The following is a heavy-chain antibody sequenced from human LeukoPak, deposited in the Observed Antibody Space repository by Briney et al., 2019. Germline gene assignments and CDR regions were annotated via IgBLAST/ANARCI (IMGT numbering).Heavy chain of an antibody. V-gene: IGHV3-20*04. D-gene: IGHD3-3*01. CDR1: GFTFDDYG. CDR3: ARDPRVYDFWSGYRYYYYMDV. Sequence: GGSLRFSCAASGFTFDDYGMSWIREAPGKGLEWVSGINWNGGSTGYADSVKGRFTISRDNAKNSLYLQMISLRAEDTAVYYCARDPRVYDFWSGYRYYYYMDVWGKGTTVTVSS. CDR2: INWNGGST. J-gene: IGHJ6*03.